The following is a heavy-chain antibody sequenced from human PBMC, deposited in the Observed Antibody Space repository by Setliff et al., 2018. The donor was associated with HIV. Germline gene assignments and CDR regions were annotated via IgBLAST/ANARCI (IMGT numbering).Heavy chain of an antibody. D-gene: IGHD5-18*01. CDR1: GFTFSDYY. Sequence: PGGSLRLSCAASGFTFSDYYTDWVRQAPGKGLEWVGRIGNKASSYTAEYAASVKGRFTISRDDSMNSLHLQMNSLRSEDTAVYYCAGGWSENTVMVQVEYFRHWGQGTLVTVSS. J-gene: IGHJ1*01. CDR3: AGGWSENTVMVQVEYFRH. V-gene: IGHV3-72*01. CDR2: IGNKASSYTA.